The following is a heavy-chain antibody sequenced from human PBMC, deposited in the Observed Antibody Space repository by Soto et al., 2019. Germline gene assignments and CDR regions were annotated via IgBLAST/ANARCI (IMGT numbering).Heavy chain of an antibody. CDR2: IYHSGST. CDR1: GGSISSGGYS. J-gene: IGHJ4*02. V-gene: IGHV4-30-2*01. D-gene: IGHD6-13*01. Sequence: SETLSLTCAVSGGSISSGGYSWSWIRQPPGKGLEWIGYIYHSGSTYYSPSLKSRVTISVDRSKNQFSLKLSSVTAADTAVYYCASSHAGAHITAAVHWGQGTLVTVSS. CDR3: ASSHAGAHITAAVH.